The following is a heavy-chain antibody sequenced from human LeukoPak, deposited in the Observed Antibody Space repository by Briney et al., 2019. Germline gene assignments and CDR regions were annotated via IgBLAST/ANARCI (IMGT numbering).Heavy chain of an antibody. D-gene: IGHD5-12*01. Sequence: PGGSLRLSCSASGFSFSRREMAWVRQAPGKGLEWVSYLSYNAKTVLHADSVKGRLTISRGNAENSLYLQMDSLRVEDTAFYFCARASYTGFDLHFDQWGQGTLVTVSS. CDR3: ARASYTGFDLHFDQ. CDR1: GFSFSRRE. CDR2: LSYNAKTV. J-gene: IGHJ4*02. V-gene: IGHV3-48*03.